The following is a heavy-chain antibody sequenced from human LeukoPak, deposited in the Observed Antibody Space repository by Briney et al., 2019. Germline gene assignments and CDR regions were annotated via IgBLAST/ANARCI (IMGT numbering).Heavy chain of an antibody. Sequence: GGSLRPSCAASGFTFSSYWMNWARQAPGKGLEWVASINHNGNVNYYVDSVKGRFAISRDNAKNSLYLQMNSLRAEDTALYYCAREVSEGFDFWGQGTLVTVSS. CDR1: GFTFSSYW. CDR2: INHNGNVN. V-gene: IGHV3-7*01. CDR3: AREVSEGFDF. J-gene: IGHJ4*02. D-gene: IGHD3-22*01.